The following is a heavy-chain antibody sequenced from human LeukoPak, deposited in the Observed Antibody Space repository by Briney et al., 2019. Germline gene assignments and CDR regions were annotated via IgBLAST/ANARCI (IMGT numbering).Heavy chain of an antibody. J-gene: IGHJ6*02. V-gene: IGHV4-4*02. CDR1: GDSITSSRW. CDR3: ARSRSTTTYYGMDV. D-gene: IGHD2-2*01. Sequence: SGTLSLTCVVSGDSITSSRWWNWVRQAPGKGLEWIGETHHGGSTNYNPSFKSRVTISVDKSKNQFSLKMNSVTAADTAVYYCARSRSTTTYYGMDVWGQGTTVTVSS. CDR2: THHGGST.